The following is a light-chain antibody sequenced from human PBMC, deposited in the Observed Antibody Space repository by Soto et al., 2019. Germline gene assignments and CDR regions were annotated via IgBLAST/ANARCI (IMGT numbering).Light chain of an antibody. CDR3: QHYNSYSEA. V-gene: IGKV1-5*03. CDR1: QTISSW. J-gene: IGKJ1*01. Sequence: DIQMTQSPSTLSGSVGYRVTITCRASQTISSWLAWYQQKPGKAPKLLIYKASTLKSGVPSRFSGSGSGTEFTLTISSLQPNDFETYYCQHYNSYSEAFGQGTTVDIK. CDR2: KAS.